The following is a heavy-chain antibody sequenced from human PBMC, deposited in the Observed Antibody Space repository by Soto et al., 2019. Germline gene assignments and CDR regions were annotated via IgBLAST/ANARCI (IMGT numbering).Heavy chain of an antibody. Sequence: GGSLRLSCATSGFTFSSYALHWVRQAPGKGLEWVALISYDGINKYYADSVKGRFTISGDNSKNTMYLQMNSLRAEDTAVYYCARIYKPCPYNSGCLPQVFEIWGKGTMDPVS. V-gene: IGHV3-30-3*01. CDR1: GFTFSSYA. CDR2: ISYDGINK. D-gene: IGHD6-19*01. CDR3: ARIYKPCPYNSGCLPQVFEI. J-gene: IGHJ3*02.